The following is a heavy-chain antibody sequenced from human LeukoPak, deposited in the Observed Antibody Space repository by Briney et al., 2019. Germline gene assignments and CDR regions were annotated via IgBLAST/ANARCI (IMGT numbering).Heavy chain of an antibody. CDR3: ARDSADSSSTEDAFDI. D-gene: IGHD2-2*01. J-gene: IGHJ3*02. Sequence: GASVKVSCKASGGTFSSCAISWVRQAPGQGLEWMGRIIPIFGIANYAQKFQGRVTITADKSTSTAYMELSSLRSEDTAVYYCARDSADSSSTEDAFDIWGQGTMVTVSS. CDR1: GGTFSSCA. V-gene: IGHV1-69*04. CDR2: IIPIFGIA.